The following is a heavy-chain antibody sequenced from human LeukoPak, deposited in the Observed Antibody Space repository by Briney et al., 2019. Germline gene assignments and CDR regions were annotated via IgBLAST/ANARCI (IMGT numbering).Heavy chain of an antibody. Sequence: PGGSLRLSCAASGFTFSSYAMHWVRQAPGKGLEYVSAISSNGGSTYYANSVKGRFTISRDNPKNTLYLQMGSLRAEDMAVYYCARDPASGSHPAYWGQGTLVTVSS. CDR2: ISSNGGST. CDR3: ARDPASGSHPAY. D-gene: IGHD1-26*01. CDR1: GFTFSSYA. V-gene: IGHV3-64*01. J-gene: IGHJ4*02.